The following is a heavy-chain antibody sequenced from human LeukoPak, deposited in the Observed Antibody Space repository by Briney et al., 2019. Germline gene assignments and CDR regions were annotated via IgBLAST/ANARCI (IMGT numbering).Heavy chain of an antibody. CDR1: GGSISSYY. V-gene: IGHV4-59*01. Sequence: SETLSLTCTVSGGSISSYYWIWMRQPPWKGLEWIGYIHYSGNTNYNPSLKSRVTISVDTSKNQFSLKLTSVTAADTAVYYCARVGNWNYALVNYYFDYWGQGTLVTVSS. D-gene: IGHD1-20*01. CDR2: IHYSGNT. CDR3: ARVGNWNYALVNYYFDY. J-gene: IGHJ4*02.